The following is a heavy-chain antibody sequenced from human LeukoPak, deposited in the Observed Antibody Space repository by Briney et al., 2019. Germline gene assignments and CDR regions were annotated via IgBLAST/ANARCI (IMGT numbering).Heavy chain of an antibody. CDR3: ASWGLRLGELSDHYFDY. Sequence: ASVKVSCKASGYTFTSYGISWVRQAPGQGLEWMGWISAYNGNTNYAQKLQGRVTMTTDTSTSTAYMELRSLRSGDTAVYYCASWGLRLGELSDHYFDYWGQGTLVTVSS. CDR2: ISAYNGNT. D-gene: IGHD3-16*02. J-gene: IGHJ4*02. CDR1: GYTFTSYG. V-gene: IGHV1-18*01.